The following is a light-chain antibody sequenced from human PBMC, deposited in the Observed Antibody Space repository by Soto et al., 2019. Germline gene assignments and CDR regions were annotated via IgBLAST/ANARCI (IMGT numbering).Light chain of an antibody. CDR2: GAS. V-gene: IGKV3-20*01. J-gene: IGKJ3*01. CDR1: QSVSSSY. Sequence: EIVLTQSPGTLSLSPGERATLSCRASQSVSSSYLAWDQQKPGQAPRVLIYGASSRATGIPDRFSGSGSGTDFTLTISRLEPEDFAVYYCQQYGSSPAVTFGPGTKVDIK. CDR3: QQYGSSPAVT.